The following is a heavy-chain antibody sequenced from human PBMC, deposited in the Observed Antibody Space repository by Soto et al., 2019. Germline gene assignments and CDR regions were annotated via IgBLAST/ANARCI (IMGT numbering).Heavy chain of an antibody. J-gene: IGHJ5*02. Sequence: PGGSLRLSCAASGFTFSSYSMNWVRQAPGKGLEWVSRINSDGSSTSYADSVKGRFTISRDNAKNTLYLQMNSLRAEDTAVYYWSRGRSAMGWFAPGGQGPL. V-gene: IGHV3-74*01. CDR1: GFTFSSYS. CDR2: INSDGSST. CDR3: SRGRSAMGWFAP.